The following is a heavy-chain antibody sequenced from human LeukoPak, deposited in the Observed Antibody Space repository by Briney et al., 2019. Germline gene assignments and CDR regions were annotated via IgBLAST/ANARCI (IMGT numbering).Heavy chain of an antibody. Sequence: GGSLRLSCAASGFTFSSYEMNWVRQAPGQGLEWVSYISSSDTTIYYVDSVKGRFTISRDNAKNSLCLQMNSLRAEDTAVYYCARGRSGYDSYYWYFDLWGRGTLVTVSS. CDR2: ISSSDTTI. V-gene: IGHV3-48*03. CDR3: ARGRSGYDSYYWYFDL. J-gene: IGHJ2*01. CDR1: GFTFSSYE. D-gene: IGHD5-12*01.